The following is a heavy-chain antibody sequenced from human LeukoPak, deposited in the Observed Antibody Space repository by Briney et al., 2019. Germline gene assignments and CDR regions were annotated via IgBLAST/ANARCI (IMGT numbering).Heavy chain of an antibody. D-gene: IGHD1-26*01. J-gene: IGHJ4*02. Sequence: WVRQPPGKGLEWIGSIYYSGNTYYKPSLQSRVTISVDTSKNQFSLKTRSVTAADTAVYYCAKMTGSYSHPFDYWGQGTLVTVSS. CDR3: AKMTGSYSHPFDY. V-gene: IGHV4-39*01. CDR2: IYYSGNT.